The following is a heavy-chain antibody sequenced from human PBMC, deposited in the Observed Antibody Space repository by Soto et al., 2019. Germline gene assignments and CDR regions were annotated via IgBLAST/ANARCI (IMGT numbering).Heavy chain of an antibody. Sequence: ESGGGLVQPGGSLRLSCAASGFTFSSYAMSWVRQAPGKGLEWVSAISGSAATTFYADSVKGRFTVSRDNSKNTLYLQMNSLRAEDTAVYYCARGPRYCSGYSCDYYMGVWGKGTTVTVSS. D-gene: IGHD2-15*01. CDR1: GFTFSSYA. CDR3: ARGPRYCSGYSCDYYMGV. J-gene: IGHJ6*03. CDR2: ISGSAATT. V-gene: IGHV3-23*01.